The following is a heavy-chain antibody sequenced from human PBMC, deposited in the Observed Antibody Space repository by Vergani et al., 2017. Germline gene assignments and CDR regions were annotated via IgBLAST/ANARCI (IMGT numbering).Heavy chain of an antibody. CDR2: ISYDGSNK. J-gene: IGHJ6*02. CDR1: GFTFSSYG. V-gene: IGHV3-30*03. CDR3: ARETTYGSGSYYSFGGMDV. Sequence: QVQLVESGGGVVQPGRSLRLSCAASGFTFSSYGMHWVRQAPGKGLEWVAVISYDGSNKYYADSVKGRFTISRDNSKNTLYLQMNSLRAEDTAVYYCARETTYGSGSYYSFGGMDVWGQGTTVTVSS. D-gene: IGHD3-10*01.